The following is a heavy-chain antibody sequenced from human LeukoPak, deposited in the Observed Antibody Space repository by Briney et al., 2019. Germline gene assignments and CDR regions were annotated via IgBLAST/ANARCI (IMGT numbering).Heavy chain of an antibody. CDR3: ARSGFSTGLYLDF. CDR1: GYTFTGQF. CDR2: IDPPSGAP. Sequence: ASVNVSCTASGYTFTGQFIHWLPQAPGQGLEWMGWIDPPSGAPHYAPKFQDRGTMTRDTSIATAHLEVHGLKSDDTAVYYCARSGFSTGLYLDFWGQGTLISVSS. V-gene: IGHV1-2*02. J-gene: IGHJ4*02. D-gene: IGHD6-19*01.